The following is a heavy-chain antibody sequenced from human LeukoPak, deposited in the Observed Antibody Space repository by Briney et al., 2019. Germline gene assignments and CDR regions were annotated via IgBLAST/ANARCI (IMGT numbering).Heavy chain of an antibody. J-gene: IGHJ4*02. CDR1: GFNFSSYG. CDR3: AKDQWLQNYYFDY. Sequence: GGSLRLSCAASGFNFSSYGMHWVRQAPGKGLEWVAVISYDGSNKYYADSVKGRFTISRDNSKNTLYLQMNGLRAEDTAVYYCAKDQWLQNYYFDYWGQGTLVTVSS. V-gene: IGHV3-30*18. CDR2: ISYDGSNK. D-gene: IGHD5-12*01.